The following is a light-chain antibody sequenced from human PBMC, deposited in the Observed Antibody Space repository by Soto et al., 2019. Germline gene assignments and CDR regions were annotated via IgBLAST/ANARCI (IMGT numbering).Light chain of an antibody. CDR2: KAS. CDR1: QTISSW. V-gene: IGKV1-5*03. Sequence: DIQMTQSASTLAGSVGGIVTITCRASQTISSWLAWYQQKPGKAPKLLIYKASTLKSGVPSRFSGSGSGAEFTLTISSLQPDDFATYYCQLSTSHSEAFGQVTKVDI. CDR3: QLSTSHSEA. J-gene: IGKJ1*01.